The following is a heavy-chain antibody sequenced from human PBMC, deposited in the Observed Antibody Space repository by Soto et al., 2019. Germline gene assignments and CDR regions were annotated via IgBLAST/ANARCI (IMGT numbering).Heavy chain of an antibody. CDR3: XXXXXXXPXS. CDR2: INGDGSTT. CDR1: GFTFNDYW. J-gene: IGHJ4*02. V-gene: IGHV3-74*01. Sequence: EVQLVESGGGLVQPGGSLRLSCVASGFTFNDYWMHWVRQAPGKGLVWVARINGDGSTTTYADSVQGRFTISRANARNXXXXXXXXXXXXXXXXXXXXXXXXXXPXSWGQGTLVTVSS.